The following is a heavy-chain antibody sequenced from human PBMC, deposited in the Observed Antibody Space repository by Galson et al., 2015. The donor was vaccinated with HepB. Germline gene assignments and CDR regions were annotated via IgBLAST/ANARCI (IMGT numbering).Heavy chain of an antibody. CDR1: KFTFSNYG. CDR2: ISGGSSTI. Sequence: SLRLSCAASKFTFSNYGMNWVRQAPGKGLEWLSYISGGSSTIYYADSVKGRFTISRDNAKNSLYLQMSSLRAEDTAVYYCARDRGYYDSRGFDYWGQGTLVTVSS. D-gene: IGHD3-22*01. CDR3: ARDRGYYDSRGFDY. J-gene: IGHJ4*02. V-gene: IGHV3-48*04.